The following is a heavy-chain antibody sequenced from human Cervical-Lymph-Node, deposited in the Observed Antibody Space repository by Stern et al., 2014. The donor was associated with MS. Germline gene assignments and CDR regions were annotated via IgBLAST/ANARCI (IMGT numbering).Heavy chain of an antibody. CDR1: GGYMSSKY. CDR2: ICSDGST. Sequence: QVQLQESGPGLVKPSETVSLTCTVSGGYMSSKYWNWIRQPPGKGLEWIWYICSDGSTNYNPSLKSLVIISLDTSTSQCSLSLTSVTAADTAVYYCARVTGRGTRQNWFDSWGQGTLVTVSS. D-gene: IGHD1-26*01. J-gene: IGHJ5*01. V-gene: IGHV4-59*01. CDR3: ARVTGRGTRQNWFDS.